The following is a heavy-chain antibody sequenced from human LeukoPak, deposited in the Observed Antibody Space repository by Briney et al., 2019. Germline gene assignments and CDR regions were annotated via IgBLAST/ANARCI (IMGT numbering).Heavy chain of an antibody. D-gene: IGHD3-22*01. J-gene: IGHJ4*02. CDR1: GFTFSSYT. CDR3: ARDLYRIVVVPHYFDY. CDR2: ISSGNSNI. Sequence: GGSLRLSCAASGFTFSSYTMNWVRQAPGKGLEWVSYISSGNSNIYYADSVKGRFTISRDNAKNSLYLQMNSLRAEDTAVYYCARDLYRIVVVPHYFDYWGQGTLVTVSS. V-gene: IGHV3-48*01.